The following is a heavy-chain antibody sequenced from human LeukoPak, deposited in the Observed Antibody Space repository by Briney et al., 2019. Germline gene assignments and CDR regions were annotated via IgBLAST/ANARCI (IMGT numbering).Heavy chain of an antibody. CDR1: GFTFSSYG. J-gene: IGHJ5*02. CDR2: ISTSGSTI. D-gene: IGHD3-10*01. CDR3: AKDQLLSWFGDRGNWFDP. V-gene: IGHV3-48*04. Sequence: PGGSLRLSCAASGFTFSSYGMSWVRQAPGKGLEWVSYISTSGSTIYYADSVKGRFTISRDNAKNSLYLQMNSLRAEDTAVYYCAKDQLLSWFGDRGNWFDPWGQGTVVTVSS.